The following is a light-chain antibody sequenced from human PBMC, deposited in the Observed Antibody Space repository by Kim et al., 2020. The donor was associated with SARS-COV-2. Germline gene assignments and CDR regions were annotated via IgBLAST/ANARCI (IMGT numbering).Light chain of an antibody. Sequence: SPGERATLSCGASQSVSTGDLAWYQQKPGLAPRLLMYETSSRATGIPDRFSGSGSGTDFTLTISRLEPEDFAVYYCQQYETSPWTFGLGTKVDIK. CDR1: QSVSTGD. CDR2: ETS. J-gene: IGKJ1*01. V-gene: IGKV3D-20*01. CDR3: QQYETSPWT.